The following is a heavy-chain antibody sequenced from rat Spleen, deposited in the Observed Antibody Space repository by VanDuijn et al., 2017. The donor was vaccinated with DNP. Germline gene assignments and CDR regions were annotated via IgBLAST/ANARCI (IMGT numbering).Heavy chain of an antibody. Sequence: QVQLLQSGAALVKPGDSVKMSCKASGYTFTDYIIHWVMQSHGKGLEWIGYVNPYSGDTNYNEKFKSKATLTVDRSSSAVYMEFSRLTSEDSAIYYCTRNPLYAMDAWGQGTSVTVSS. CDR3: TRNPLYAMDA. CDR1: GYTFTDYI. J-gene: IGHJ4*01. CDR2: VNPYSGDT. D-gene: IGHD3-1*01. V-gene: IGHV1-38*01.